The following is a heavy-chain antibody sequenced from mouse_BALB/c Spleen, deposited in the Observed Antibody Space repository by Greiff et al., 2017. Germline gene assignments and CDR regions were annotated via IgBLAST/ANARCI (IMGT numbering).Heavy chain of an antibody. V-gene: IGHV5-9-4*01. CDR1: GFTFSSYA. J-gene: IGHJ4*01. D-gene: IGHD1-2*01. CDR2: ISSGGSYT. CDR3: ARAIHYYGSDAMDY. Sequence: EVNLVESGGVLVKPGGSLKLSCAASGFTFSSYAMSWVRQSPEKRLEWVAEISSGGSYTYYPDTVTGRFTISRDNAKNTLYLEMSSLRSEDTAMYYCARAIHYYGSDAMDYWGQGTSVTVSS.